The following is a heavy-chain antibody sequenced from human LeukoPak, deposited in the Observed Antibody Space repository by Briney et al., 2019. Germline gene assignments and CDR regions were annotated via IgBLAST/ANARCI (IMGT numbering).Heavy chain of an antibody. CDR1: GFTYSIYG. D-gene: IGHD6-13*01. Sequence: GESLRHLSAAWGFTYSIYGVHWARQATGEGLERAAYIRYDGSNKYYADSVKGRLTICRDNSKNTLYLQMNSLRAEDTAVYYCAPHHGDSDYYYYLDVWGKGTTDSIFS. CDR3: APHHGDSDYYYYLDV. V-gene: IGHV3-30*02. CDR2: IRYDGSNK. J-gene: IGHJ6*03.